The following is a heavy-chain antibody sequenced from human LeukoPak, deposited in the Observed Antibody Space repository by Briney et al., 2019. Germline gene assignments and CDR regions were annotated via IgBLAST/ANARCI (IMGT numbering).Heavy chain of an antibody. J-gene: IGHJ4*02. D-gene: IGHD3-22*01. CDR1: GYTFTGYY. V-gene: IGHV1-2*02. CDR2: INPNSGGT. Sequence: ASVKISCKASGYTFTGYYMHWVRQAPGQGLEWMGWINPNSGGTNYAQKFQGRVTMTRDTSISTAYMELSRLRSDDTAVYYCARDYYDSSGYILWGQGTLVTVSS. CDR3: ARDYYDSSGYIL.